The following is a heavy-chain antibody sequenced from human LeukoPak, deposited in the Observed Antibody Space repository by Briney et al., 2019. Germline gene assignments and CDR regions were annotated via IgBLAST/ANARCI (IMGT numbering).Heavy chain of an antibody. CDR3: TTAPEWTLTDY. J-gene: IGHJ4*02. D-gene: IGHD3-3*01. Sequence: GGSLRLSCAASGFTFSSYAMSWVRQAPGKGLEWVSAISGSGGSTYYADSVKGRFTISRDNSKNTLYLQMNSLKTEDTAVYYCTTAPEWTLTDYWGQGTLVTVSS. V-gene: IGHV3-23*01. CDR1: GFTFSSYA. CDR2: ISGSGGST.